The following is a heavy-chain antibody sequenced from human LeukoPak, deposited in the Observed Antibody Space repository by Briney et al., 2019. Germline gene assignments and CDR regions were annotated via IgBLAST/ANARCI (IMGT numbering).Heavy chain of an antibody. J-gene: IGHJ4*02. CDR1: GFTFSSYE. D-gene: IGHD2-15*01. V-gene: IGHV3-48*01. Sequence: GGSLRLSCVSSGFTFSSYEMNWVRQAPGKGLEWVSYISNIVSTTYYADSVKGRFTISRDNSKNTLYLQMNSLRAEDTAVYYCARSFAGRGYCSGGSCYYLDYWGQGTLVTVSS. CDR2: ISNIVSTT. CDR3: ARSFAGRGYCSGGSCYYLDY.